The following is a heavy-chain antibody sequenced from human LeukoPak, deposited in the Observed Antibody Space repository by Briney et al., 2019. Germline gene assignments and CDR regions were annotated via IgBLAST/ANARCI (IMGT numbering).Heavy chain of an antibody. Sequence: GGPLRLSCAASGFTFSSHAMSWVRQAPGKGLEWVSAISGSGGSTYYADSVKGRFTISRDNSKNTLYLQMNSLRAEDTAVYYCAKDPVLVQLVRDIWGQGTLVTVSS. V-gene: IGHV3-23*01. CDR3: AKDPVLVQLVRDI. CDR2: ISGSGGST. D-gene: IGHD6-6*01. J-gene: IGHJ4*02. CDR1: GFTFSSHA.